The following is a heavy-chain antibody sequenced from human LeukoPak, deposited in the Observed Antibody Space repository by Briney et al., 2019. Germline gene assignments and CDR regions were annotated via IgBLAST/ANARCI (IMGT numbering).Heavy chain of an antibody. CDR2: IYSGGST. Sequence: GGSLRLSCAASGFTVSSNYMSWVRQAPGKGLEWVSVIYSGGSTYYADSVKGRFTTSRDNSKNTLYLQMNSLRAEDTAVYYCAREELRYFDWPLGFDYWGQGTLVTVSS. D-gene: IGHD3-9*01. CDR3: AREELRYFDWPLGFDY. J-gene: IGHJ4*02. V-gene: IGHV3-53*01. CDR1: GFTVSSNY.